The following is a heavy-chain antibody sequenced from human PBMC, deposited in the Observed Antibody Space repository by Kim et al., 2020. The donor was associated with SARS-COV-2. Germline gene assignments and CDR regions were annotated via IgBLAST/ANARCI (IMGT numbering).Heavy chain of an antibody. V-gene: IGHV4-34*01. CDR1: DGSLNGFY. CDR3: ARVVNSLQVGFDS. J-gene: IGHJ4*02. CDR2: INYSGTT. D-gene: IGHD3-16*02. Sequence: SETLSLTCGIFDGSLNGFYWNWIRQPPGKGLEWIGEINYSGTTNSNPSLKSRLTISVDTSKNQFSLSLSSVTAADTAVYYCARVVNSLQVGFDSWGQGTLVTVSS.